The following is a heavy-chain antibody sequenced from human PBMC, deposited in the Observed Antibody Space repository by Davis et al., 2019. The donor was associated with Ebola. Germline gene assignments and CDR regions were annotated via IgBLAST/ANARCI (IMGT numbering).Heavy chain of an antibody. CDR3: ARQWLDGYGMDV. CDR1: GFTFSSYA. D-gene: IGHD6-19*01. CDR2: ISGSGGST. V-gene: IGHV3-23*01. J-gene: IGHJ6*02. Sequence: GESLKISCAASGFTFSSYAMSWVRQAPGKGLEWVSAISGSGGSTYYADSVKGRFTISRDNAKNSLYLQMNSLRAEDTAVYYCARQWLDGYGMDVWGQGTTVTVSS.